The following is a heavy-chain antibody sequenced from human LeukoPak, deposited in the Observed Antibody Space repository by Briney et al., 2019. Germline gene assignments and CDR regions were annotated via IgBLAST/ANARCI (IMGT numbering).Heavy chain of an antibody. D-gene: IGHD6-13*01. CDR3: ARDGYSSSFYYYYYSMDV. CDR2: INPSGGST. CDR1: GYTFTSYY. Sequence: ASVKVSCKASGYTFTSYYMHWVRQAPGQELEWMGIINPSGGSTSYAQKFQGRVTMTRDTSTSTVYMELSSLRSEDTAVYYCARDGYSSSFYYYYYSMDVWGQGTTVTVSS. J-gene: IGHJ6*02. V-gene: IGHV1-46*03.